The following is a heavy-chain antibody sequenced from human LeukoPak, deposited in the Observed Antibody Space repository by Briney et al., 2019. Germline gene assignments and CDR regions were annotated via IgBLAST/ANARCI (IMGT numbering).Heavy chain of an antibody. D-gene: IGHD1-1*01. J-gene: IGHJ3*02. Sequence: SETLSLTCTVSGGSISSSSYYWGWIRQPPGKGLEWIGSIYYSGSTYYNPSLKSRVTISVDTSKNQFSLKLSSVTAADTAVYYCARDQLPYHDAFDIWGQGTMVTVSS. V-gene: IGHV4-39*02. CDR2: IYYSGST. CDR1: GGSISSSSYY. CDR3: ARDQLPYHDAFDI.